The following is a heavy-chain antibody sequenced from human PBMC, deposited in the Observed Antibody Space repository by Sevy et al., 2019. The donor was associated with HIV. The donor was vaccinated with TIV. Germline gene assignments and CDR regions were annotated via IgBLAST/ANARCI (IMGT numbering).Heavy chain of an antibody. CDR3: AREGTLVTMII. V-gene: IGHV1-18*01. Sequence: ASVKVSCKASGYTFTNHGISWVRQAPGQGLEWMGWINPHNGNTKYAQKLQGRVTMTTDTSTNTAYMEGRSLRSDDTAGYYCAREGTLVTMIIWGQGTLVTVSS. D-gene: IGHD3-22*01. CDR1: GYTFTNHG. CDR2: INPHNGNT. J-gene: IGHJ4*02.